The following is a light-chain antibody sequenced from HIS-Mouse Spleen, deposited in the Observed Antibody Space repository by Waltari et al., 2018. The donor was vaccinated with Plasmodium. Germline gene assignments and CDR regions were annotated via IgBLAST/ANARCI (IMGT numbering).Light chain of an antibody. V-gene: IGLV3-10*01. J-gene: IGLJ3*02. CDR1: ALPTKY. CDR2: EDS. CDR3: YSTDSSGNHRV. Sequence: SYELTQPPSVSVSPGQTARITCPGDALPTKYAYWYQQKSGQAPVLVIYEDSKRPSGIPERFSGSSSGTMATSTISGAQVEDEADYYCYSTDSSGNHRVFGGGTKLTVL.